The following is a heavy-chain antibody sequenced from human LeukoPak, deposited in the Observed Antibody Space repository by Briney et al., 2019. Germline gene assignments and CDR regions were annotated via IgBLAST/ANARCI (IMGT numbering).Heavy chain of an antibody. V-gene: IGHV3-23*01. D-gene: IGHD6-13*01. CDR2: ISGSGGST. J-gene: IGHJ3*02. Sequence: GGSLRLSCAASGFTFSSYAMSWVRQAPGKGLEWASAISGSGGSTYYADSVKGRFTISRDNSKNTLYLQMNSLRAEDTAVYYCAKDLSIAAAQLMAPHDAFDIWGQGTMVTVSS. CDR3: AKDLSIAAAQLMAPHDAFDI. CDR1: GFTFSSYA.